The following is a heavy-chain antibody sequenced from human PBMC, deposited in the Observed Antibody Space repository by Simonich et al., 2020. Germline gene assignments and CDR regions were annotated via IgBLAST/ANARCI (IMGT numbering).Heavy chain of an antibody. D-gene: IGHD3-9*01. CDR3: ARFRGRYFDWLFDY. V-gene: IGHV3-7*01. CDR2: IKQDGSEK. Sequence: EVQLVESGGGLVQPGGSLRLSCAASGFTFSSYWMSWVRQAPGKGRELGGNIKQDGSEKYDVDAGKGRFTISRDNAKNSLYLQMNSLRAEDTAVYYCARFRGRYFDWLFDYWGQGTLVTVSS. J-gene: IGHJ4*02. CDR1: GFTFSSYW.